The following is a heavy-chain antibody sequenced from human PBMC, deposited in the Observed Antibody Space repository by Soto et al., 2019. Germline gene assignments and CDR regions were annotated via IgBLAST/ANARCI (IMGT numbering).Heavy chain of an antibody. CDR1: GFTFRSYA. CDR2: ISGSGGSA. J-gene: IGHJ4*02. CDR3: AKDTAVSGTFVVTFDS. V-gene: IGHV3-23*04. Sequence: EVQLVESGGGLVQPGGSLRLSCAASGFTFRSYAMSWVRQAPGKGLEWVSSISGSGGSAFYVDSVKGRFTISRDNSKNKLPLQTNSLRADDTAIYYCAKDTAVSGTFVVTFDSWGQGSLVTVSS. D-gene: IGHD6-19*01.